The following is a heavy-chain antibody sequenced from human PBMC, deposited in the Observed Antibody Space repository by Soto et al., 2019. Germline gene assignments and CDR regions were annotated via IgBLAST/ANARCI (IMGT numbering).Heavy chain of an antibody. D-gene: IGHD2-15*01. V-gene: IGHV4-34*01. CDR1: GGSFSGYY. Sequence: PSETLSLTCAVYGGSFSGYYWSWIRQPPGKGLEWIGEINHSGSTNYNPSLKSRVTISVDTSKNQFSLKLSSVTAADTAVYYCARGDCSGGSCRRGYGMDVWGQGTTVTVSS. J-gene: IGHJ6*02. CDR2: INHSGST. CDR3: ARGDCSGGSCRRGYGMDV.